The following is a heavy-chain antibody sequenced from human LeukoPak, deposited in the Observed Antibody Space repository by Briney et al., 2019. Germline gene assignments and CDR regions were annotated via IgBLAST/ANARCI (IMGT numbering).Heavy chain of an antibody. V-gene: IGHV4-34*01. J-gene: IGHJ4*02. Sequence: PSETLSLTCAVYGGSFSGYYWSWIRQPPGKGLEWIGEINHSGSTNYNPSLKSRVTISVDTSKNQFSLKLSSVTAADTAVYYCARGHAPGYYDSSGYFRYWGQGTLVTVSS. CDR2: INHSGST. CDR1: GGSFSGYY. D-gene: IGHD3-22*01. CDR3: ARGHAPGYYDSSGYFRY.